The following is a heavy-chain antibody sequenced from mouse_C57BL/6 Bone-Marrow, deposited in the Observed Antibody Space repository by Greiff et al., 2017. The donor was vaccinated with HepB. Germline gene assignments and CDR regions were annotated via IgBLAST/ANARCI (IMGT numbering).Heavy chain of an antibody. CDR1: GFTFSSYA. J-gene: IGHJ4*01. V-gene: IGHV5-4*01. Sequence: EVHLVESGGGLVKPGGSLKLSCAASGFTFSSYAMSWVRQTPEKRLEWVATISDGGSYTYYPDNVKGRFTISRDNAKNNLYLQMSHLKSEDTAMYYCARDWNYGSSYPYAMDYWGQGTSVTVSS. D-gene: IGHD1-1*01. CDR3: ARDWNYGSSYPYAMDY. CDR2: ISDGGSYT.